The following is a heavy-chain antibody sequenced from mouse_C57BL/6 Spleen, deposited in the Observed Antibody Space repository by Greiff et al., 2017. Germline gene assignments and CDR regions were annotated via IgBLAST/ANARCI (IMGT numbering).Heavy chain of an antibody. Sequence: QVQLQQPGAELVMPGASVKLSCKASGYTFTSYWMHWVKQRPGQGLEWIGEIDPSDSYTNSNQKFKGKSTLTVDKSSSTAYMQLSSLTSEDSAVYYCARLGHITTGVATPFDYWGQGTTLTVSS. CDR1: GYTFTSYW. D-gene: IGHD1-1*01. CDR2: IDPSDSYT. CDR3: ARLGHITTGVATPFDY. V-gene: IGHV1-69*01. J-gene: IGHJ2*01.